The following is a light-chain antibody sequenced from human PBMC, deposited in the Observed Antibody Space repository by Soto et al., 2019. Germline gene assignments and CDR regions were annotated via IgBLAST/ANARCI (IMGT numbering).Light chain of an antibody. CDR3: EQCYNWPPLT. V-gene: IGKV3-11*01. Sequence: EISLTQSPATLSSSPCERATLTCGATLRISSYLAWYQQKPRHPPRLLIYDASTTATGIPARFSGSGSGTAFTPTIISLEPQDFAVYFCEQCYNWPPLTFGQGTELEI. J-gene: IGKJ5*01. CDR2: DAS. CDR1: LRISSY.